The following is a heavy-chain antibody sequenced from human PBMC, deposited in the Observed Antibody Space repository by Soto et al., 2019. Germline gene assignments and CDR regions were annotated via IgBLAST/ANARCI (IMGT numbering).Heavy chain of an antibody. CDR2: ISYDGSNK. J-gene: IGHJ4*02. Sequence: GGSLRLSCAASGFTFSSYVMHWVRQAPGKGLEWVALISYDGSNKQYGDSVKGRFTISRDNSKNTLYLQVNSLRAEDTAVYYCARETPGWNPFDFWGQGTQVTVSS. V-gene: IGHV3-30*03. CDR3: ARETPGWNPFDF. CDR1: GFTFSSYV. D-gene: IGHD1-1*01.